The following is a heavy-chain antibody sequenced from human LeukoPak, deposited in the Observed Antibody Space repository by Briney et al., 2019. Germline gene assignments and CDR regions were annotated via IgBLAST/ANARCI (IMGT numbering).Heavy chain of an antibody. CDR3: AGDPRYSGSYGDSFDY. J-gene: IGHJ4*02. CDR2: ISSSSSYM. D-gene: IGHD1-26*01. V-gene: IGHV3-21*01. CDR1: GFTFSSYR. Sequence: GGSLRLSCAASGFTFSSYRMTWVRQAPGKGLEWVSSISSSSSYMYYADALKGRFTISRDNAKNSLYLQMNSLRVEDTAVYYCAGDPRYSGSYGDSFDYWGQGTLVTVSS.